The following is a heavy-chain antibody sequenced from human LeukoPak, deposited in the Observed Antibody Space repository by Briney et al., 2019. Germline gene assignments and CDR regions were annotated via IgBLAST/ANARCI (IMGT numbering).Heavy chain of an antibody. V-gene: IGHV4-59*08. CDR2: IYYSGST. CDR1: GGSISSYY. Sequence: SETLSLTCTVSGGSISSYYWSWIRQPPGKGLEWIGYIYYSGSTNYNPSLKSRVTISVDTSKNQFSLKLSSVTAADTAVYYCAGGVFWSGYYILDGYFDYWGQGTLVTVSS. CDR3: AGGVFWSGYYILDGYFDY. J-gene: IGHJ4*02. D-gene: IGHD3-3*01.